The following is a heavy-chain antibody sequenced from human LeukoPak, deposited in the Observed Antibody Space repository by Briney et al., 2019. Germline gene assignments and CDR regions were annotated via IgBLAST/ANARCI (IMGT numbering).Heavy chain of an antibody. D-gene: IGHD6-13*01. Sequence: GGSLRLSCAASGFTFDDYAMHWVRQAPGKGLEWVSGISWNSGNLGYADSVKGRCTISRDNAKKSLYLEINSLRADDTAVYYCARDPESSSFDLWGRGALVTVSS. CDR2: ISWNSGNL. CDR1: GFTFDDYA. V-gene: IGHV3-9*01. CDR3: ARDPESSSFDL. J-gene: IGHJ4*02.